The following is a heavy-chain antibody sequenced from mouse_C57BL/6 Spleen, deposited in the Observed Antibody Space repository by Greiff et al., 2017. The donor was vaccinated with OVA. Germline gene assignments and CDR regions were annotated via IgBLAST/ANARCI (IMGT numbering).Heavy chain of an antibody. V-gene: IGHV1-62-2*01. D-gene: IGHD2-5*01. CDR2: FYPGSGSI. CDR3: ARNEAYYSKGWYFDV. J-gene: IGHJ1*03. Sequence: LEESGAELVKPGASVKLSCKASGYTFTEYTIHWVKQRSGQGLEWIGWFYPGSGSIKYNEKFKDKATLTANKSSSTVYMELSRLTSEDSAVYFCARNEAYYSKGWYFDVWGTGTTVTVSS. CDR1: GYTFTEYT.